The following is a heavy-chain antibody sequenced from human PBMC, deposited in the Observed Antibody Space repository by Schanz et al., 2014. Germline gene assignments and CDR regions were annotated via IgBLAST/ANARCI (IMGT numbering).Heavy chain of an antibody. Sequence: EVQLVESGGDLVQPGGSLSLSCAASGFTFSNYAMSWVRQAPGKGLEWVSAISGSGAGTYYADSVKGRFTFSRDNSKNTLYLQMNSLRAEDTAVYYCAKDCPSDYGDHCFDFWGQGTLVTVSS. CDR3: AKDCPSDYGDHCFDF. V-gene: IGHV3-23*04. D-gene: IGHD4-17*01. CDR2: ISGSGAGT. CDR1: GFTFSNYA. J-gene: IGHJ4*02.